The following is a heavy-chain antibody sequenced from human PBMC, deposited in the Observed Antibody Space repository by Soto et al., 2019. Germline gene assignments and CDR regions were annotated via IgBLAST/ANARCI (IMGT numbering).Heavy chain of an antibody. Sequence: EVRLVESGGGLVKPGGSLRLSCAASGFIFSNAWMTWVRQAPGKGLEWVGRIKSKRDGGTTDYAAPVKGRFTISRDDSKNTLYLQMNSLNIEDTAVYYCTTTWELLLYFDNWGQGTLVTVSS. CDR1: GFIFSNAW. CDR3: TTTWELLLYFDN. D-gene: IGHD2-15*01. V-gene: IGHV3-15*01. J-gene: IGHJ4*02. CDR2: IKSKRDGGTT.